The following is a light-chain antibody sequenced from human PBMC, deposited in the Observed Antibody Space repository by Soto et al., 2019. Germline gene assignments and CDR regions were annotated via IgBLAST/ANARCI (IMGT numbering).Light chain of an antibody. Sequence: DLQMTQSPSTLSASVGDRVTITCRASQSIDVWLAWYQQKAGRAPKLLIYRASTLESGVPSRFSGSGSGTEFTLSISSLQHDDFATYYCQQYNVYWTFGQGTKVEIK. CDR2: RAS. V-gene: IGKV1-5*03. J-gene: IGKJ1*01. CDR1: QSIDVW. CDR3: QQYNVYWT.